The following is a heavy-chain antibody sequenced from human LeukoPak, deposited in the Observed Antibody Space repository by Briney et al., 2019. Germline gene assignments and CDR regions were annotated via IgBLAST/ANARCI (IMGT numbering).Heavy chain of an antibody. CDR1: GFTFSSYE. D-gene: IGHD5-24*01. CDR2: ISSSSSTI. Sequence: GGSLRLSCAASGFTFSSYEMNWVRQAPGKGLEWVSYISSSSSTIYYADSVKGRFTISRDNAKNSLYLQMNSLRAEDTAVYYCARDYGWLQSEKFDYWGQGTLVTVSS. CDR3: ARDYGWLQSEKFDY. V-gene: IGHV3-48*01. J-gene: IGHJ4*02.